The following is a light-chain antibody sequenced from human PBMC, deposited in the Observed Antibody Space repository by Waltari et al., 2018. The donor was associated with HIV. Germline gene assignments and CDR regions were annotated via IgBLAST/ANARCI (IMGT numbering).Light chain of an antibody. CDR1: SSKFGNDF. CDR2: DND. CDR3: GTWDTSLGAGV. J-gene: IGLJ3*02. Sequence: QSVLTQPPSVSAAPGQKVTISCSGSSSKFGNDFVSWNQHLPGAAPKLLIDDNDKRPSGISDRFSGSQSGASATLGITGLQPGAEADYYCGTWDTSLGAGVFGGGTKLTVL. V-gene: IGLV1-51*01.